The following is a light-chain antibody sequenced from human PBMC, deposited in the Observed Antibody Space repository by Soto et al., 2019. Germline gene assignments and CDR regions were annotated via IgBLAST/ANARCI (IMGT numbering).Light chain of an antibody. CDR3: LQHYNLSWT. V-gene: IGKV1-6*01. Sequence: AIQMTQSPSSLSASVGDRVTITCRASQDIRNDLAWYQQKPGQAPHLLIFAAFNLQSGVPSRFSGGGSGTHFTLTISSLQPDDFATYYCLQHYNLSWTFGHGTQVDIK. CDR2: AAF. J-gene: IGKJ1*01. CDR1: QDIRND.